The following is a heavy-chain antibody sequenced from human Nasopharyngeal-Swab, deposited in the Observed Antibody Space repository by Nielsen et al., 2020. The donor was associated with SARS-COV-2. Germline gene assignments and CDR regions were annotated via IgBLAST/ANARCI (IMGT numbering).Heavy chain of an antibody. Sequence: WIRQPPGKALEWLALIDWDDDKYSSTSLKTRLTISKDTSKNQVVLTMTNMDPVDTATYYCARILVGRYYGSGSYYYFDYWGQGTLVTVSS. V-gene: IGHV2-70*01. D-gene: IGHD3-10*01. CDR2: IDWDDDK. J-gene: IGHJ4*02. CDR3: ARILVGRYYGSGSYYYFDY.